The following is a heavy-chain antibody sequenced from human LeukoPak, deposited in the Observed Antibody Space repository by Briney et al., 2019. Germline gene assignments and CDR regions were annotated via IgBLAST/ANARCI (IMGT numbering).Heavy chain of an antibody. CDR3: ARGARYSGYDFDY. D-gene: IGHD5-12*01. CDR1: GYTFTSYD. Sequence: GASVKVSCKASGYTFTSYDINWVRQATGQGLEWMGWMNPNSGNTGYAQKFQGRVTMTTNTSISTAYMELSSLRSEDTAVYYCARGARYSGYDFDYWGQGTLVTVSS. V-gene: IGHV1-8*01. J-gene: IGHJ4*02. CDR2: MNPNSGNT.